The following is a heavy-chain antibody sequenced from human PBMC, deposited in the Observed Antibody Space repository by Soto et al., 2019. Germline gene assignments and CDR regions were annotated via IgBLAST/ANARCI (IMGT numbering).Heavy chain of an antibody. Sequence: SETLSLTCTVSGGSISSGGYYWSWIRQHPGKGLEWIGYIYYSGSTYYKPSLKSRVTISVDTSKKQFSLKLSSVTAADTAVYYCASLRGISPYNWFDPWGQGTLVTVPS. CDR2: IYYSGST. CDR1: GGSISSGGYY. J-gene: IGHJ5*02. CDR3: ASLRGISPYNWFDP. D-gene: IGHD6-13*01. V-gene: IGHV4-31*03.